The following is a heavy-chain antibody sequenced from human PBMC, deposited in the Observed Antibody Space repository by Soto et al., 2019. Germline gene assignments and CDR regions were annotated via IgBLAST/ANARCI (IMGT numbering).Heavy chain of an antibody. D-gene: IGHD5-18*01. J-gene: IGHJ6*02. CDR1: GGTFSSYA. CDR2: IIPIFGTA. Sequence: QVQLAQSGAEVKKPGSSVKVSCKASGGTFSSYAISWVRQAPGQGLEWMGGIIPIFGTANYAQKFQGRVTITADESASKTYMELSSLRSEDTAVYYCARDGYSYGYFDNLRYGMDVWGQGTTVTVSS. CDR3: ARDGYSYGYFDNLRYGMDV. V-gene: IGHV1-69*12.